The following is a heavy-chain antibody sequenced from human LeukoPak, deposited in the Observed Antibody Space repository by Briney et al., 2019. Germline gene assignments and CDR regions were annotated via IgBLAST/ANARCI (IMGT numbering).Heavy chain of an antibody. CDR3: AKDRAVAGTSHAFDI. CDR1: GFTFDDYA. J-gene: IGHJ3*02. D-gene: IGHD6-19*01. V-gene: IGHV3-9*01. Sequence: GGSLRLSCAASGFTFDDYAMHWVRQAPGKGLEWVSGISWNSGSIGYADSVKGRFTISRDNAKNSLYLQMNSLRAEDTALYYCAKDRAVAGTSHAFDIWGQGTMVTVSS. CDR2: ISWNSGSI.